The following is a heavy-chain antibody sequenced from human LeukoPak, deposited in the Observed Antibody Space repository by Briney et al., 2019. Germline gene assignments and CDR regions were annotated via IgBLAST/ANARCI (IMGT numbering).Heavy chain of an antibody. V-gene: IGHV3-48*01. D-gene: IGHD7-27*01. CDR3: ARNWGYHDY. J-gene: IGHJ4*02. CDR1: GFTFSRYS. Sequence: GGSLRLSCAASGFTFSRYSMNWVRQAPGKGLEWVSYISRSGSTIYYADSVKGRFTISRDNAKNSLYLQMNSLRAEDTAVYYCARNWGYHDYWGQGTLVTVSS. CDR2: ISRSGSTI.